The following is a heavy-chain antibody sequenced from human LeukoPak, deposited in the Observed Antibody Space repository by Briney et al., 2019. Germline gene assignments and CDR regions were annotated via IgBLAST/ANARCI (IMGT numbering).Heavy chain of an antibody. J-gene: IGHJ4*02. V-gene: IGHV4-34*01. CDR1: GGSFSGYY. Sequence: SETLSLTCAVYGGSFSGYYWSWIRQPPGKGLEWIGEINHSGSTNYNPSLKSRVTISVDTSKNQFSLKLSSVTAADTAAYYCAGVRSSGYYGRWAAYYFDYWGQGTLVTVSS. D-gene: IGHD3-22*01. CDR3: AGVRSSGYYGRWAAYYFDY. CDR2: INHSGST.